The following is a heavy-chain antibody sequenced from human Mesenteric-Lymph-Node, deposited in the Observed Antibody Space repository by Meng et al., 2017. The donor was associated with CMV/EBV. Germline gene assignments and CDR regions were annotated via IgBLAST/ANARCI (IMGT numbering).Heavy chain of an antibody. CDR2: IYRGGDT. Sequence: LSLTCAASGVTVSNSYMSWVRQAPGKGLEWVSIIYRGGDTYYADSVKGRFTISRDNSNNTLYLQMNSLRAEDTAVYYCAKSDSYNWNYVGYWGQGTLVTVSS. CDR3: AKSDSYNWNYVGY. CDR1: GVTVSNSY. V-gene: IGHV3-53*05. J-gene: IGHJ4*02. D-gene: IGHD1-20*01.